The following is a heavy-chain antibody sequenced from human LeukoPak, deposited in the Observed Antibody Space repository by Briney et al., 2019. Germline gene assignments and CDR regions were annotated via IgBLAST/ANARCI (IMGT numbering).Heavy chain of an antibody. CDR1: GGSVSSGSYY. Sequence: SETLSLTCTVSGGSVSSGSYYWSWIRQPPGKGLEWIGYIYYSGSTNYNPSLKSRVTISVDTSKNQFSLKLSSVTAADTAVYYYARGHYDILTAYYEGYYYYGMDVWGKGTTVTVSS. J-gene: IGHJ6*04. CDR2: IYYSGST. D-gene: IGHD3-9*01. V-gene: IGHV4-61*01. CDR3: ARGHYDILTAYYEGYYYYGMDV.